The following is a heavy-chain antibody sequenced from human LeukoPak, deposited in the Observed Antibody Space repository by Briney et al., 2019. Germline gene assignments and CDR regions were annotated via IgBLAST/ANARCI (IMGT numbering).Heavy chain of an antibody. CDR1: GFTFSSYW. V-gene: IGHV3-74*01. D-gene: IGHD3-22*01. J-gene: IGHJ4*02. CDR2: INSDGSGT. Sequence: PGGSLRLSCAASGFTFSSYWMHWVRQAPGKGLVWVSRINSDGSGTSYADSVKGRFTISRDNAKNTLYLQMNSLRAEDTAVYYCARGRPRYDSSGHFDYWGQGTLVTVSS. CDR3: ARGRPRYDSSGHFDY.